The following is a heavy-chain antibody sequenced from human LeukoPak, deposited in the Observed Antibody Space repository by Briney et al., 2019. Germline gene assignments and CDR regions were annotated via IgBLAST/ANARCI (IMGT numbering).Heavy chain of an antibody. CDR2: IYTSGST. J-gene: IGHJ4*02. CDR1: GGSISSGSYY. CDR3: ARGGAMTPAY. D-gene: IGHD4-17*01. Sequence: SQTLSLTCTVSGGSISSGSYYCSWIRQPAGKGLEWIGRIYTSGSTNYNPSLKSRVTISVDTSKNQFSLKLSSVTAADTAVYYCARGGAMTPAYWGQGTLVTVSS. V-gene: IGHV4-61*02.